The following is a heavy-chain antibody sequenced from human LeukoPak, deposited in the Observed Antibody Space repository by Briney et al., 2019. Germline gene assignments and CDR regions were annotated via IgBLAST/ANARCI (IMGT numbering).Heavy chain of an antibody. CDR2: ISSSSSTI. CDR3: ARDRPPYYYGSVSSGMGV. Sequence: PGGSLRLSCAASGFTFSSYSMNWVRQAPGKGLEWVSYISSSSSTIYYADSVKGRFTISRDNAKNSLYPQMNSLRAEDTAVYYCARDRPPYYYGSVSSGMGVWGQGTTVTVSS. D-gene: IGHD3-10*01. J-gene: IGHJ6*02. CDR1: GFTFSSYS. V-gene: IGHV3-48*01.